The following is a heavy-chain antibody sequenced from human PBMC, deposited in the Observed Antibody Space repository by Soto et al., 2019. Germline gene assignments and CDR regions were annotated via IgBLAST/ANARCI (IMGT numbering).Heavy chain of an antibody. D-gene: IGHD3-16*01. Sequence: GXSVKFSCRTSGYTFTNHGINWVRQAPGQGLEWMGWINPYNANTNYAQKLQGRVTMTTDTSTSTAYMDLRSLTSDDTAVYYCARDRVAGIWGDAFDIWGQGPMVTVSS. J-gene: IGHJ3*02. CDR1: GYTFTNHG. V-gene: IGHV1-18*04. CDR2: INPYNANT. CDR3: ARDRVAGIWGDAFDI.